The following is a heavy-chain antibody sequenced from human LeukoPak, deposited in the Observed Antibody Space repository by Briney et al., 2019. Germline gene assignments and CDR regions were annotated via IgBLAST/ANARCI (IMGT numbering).Heavy chain of an antibody. Sequence: GGSLRLSCAASGFTFSSYSMNWVRQAPGKGLESVAVILYDGIEKYFADSVKGRFTISRDNSKSMVFLQMNSLKTEDTAMYYCAREGRFKAQHLFDYWGQGALVIVSS. D-gene: IGHD2-2*01. CDR1: GFTFSSYS. CDR2: ILYDGIEK. V-gene: IGHV3-30*03. CDR3: AREGRFKAQHLFDY. J-gene: IGHJ4*02.